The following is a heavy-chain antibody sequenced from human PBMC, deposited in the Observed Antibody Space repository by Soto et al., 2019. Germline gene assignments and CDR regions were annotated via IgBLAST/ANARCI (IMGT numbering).Heavy chain of an antibody. V-gene: IGHV3-74*01. J-gene: IGHJ3*02. CDR1: GFTFNSHW. CDR2: ISGDGSST. CDR3: ARGTSAWRNALDI. D-gene: IGHD6-19*01. Sequence: GGSLRLSCAASGFTFNSHWMHWVRQAPGKGLVWVSRISGDGSSTAYADSVKGRFTISRGNADNSLYLQMNSLRAEDTAVYYCARGTSAWRNALDIWGQGTMVTVS.